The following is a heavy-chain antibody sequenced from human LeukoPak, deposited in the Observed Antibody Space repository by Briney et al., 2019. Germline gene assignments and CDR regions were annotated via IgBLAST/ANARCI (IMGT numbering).Heavy chain of an antibody. CDR2: IYSSGST. CDR1: GFTVSSNY. CDR3: ARRGVVITTWYFDL. J-gene: IGHJ2*01. V-gene: IGHV3-53*01. D-gene: IGHD3-22*01. Sequence: PGGSLRLSCTASGFTVSSNYMTWVRQAPGKGLEWGSVIYSSGSTYYADSVKGRFTISRDNSKNTLYLQMNSLRAEDTAVYYCARRGVVITTWYFDLWGRGTLVTDSS.